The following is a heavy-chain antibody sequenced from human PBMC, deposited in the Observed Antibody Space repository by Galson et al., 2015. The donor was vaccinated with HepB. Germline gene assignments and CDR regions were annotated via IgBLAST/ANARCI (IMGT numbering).Heavy chain of an antibody. V-gene: IGHV6-1*01. CDR2: TWYGSKWYN. D-gene: IGHD7-27*01. CDR3: ARSAGDLDY. J-gene: IGHJ4*02. Sequence: CAISGDSVSSNSAAWNWIRQSPSRGLEWLGRTWYGSKWYNGYAVSVTSRITISPDTSKNQFSLHLNSVTPEDTAVYYCARSAGDLDYWVQGTLVTVSS. CDR1: GDSVSSNSAA.